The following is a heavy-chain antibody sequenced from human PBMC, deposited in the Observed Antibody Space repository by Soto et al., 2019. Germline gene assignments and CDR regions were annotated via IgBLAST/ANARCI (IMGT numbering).Heavy chain of an antibody. CDR2: VSSDGSST. CDR3: ARGLPNFSSFDS. Sequence: EVQLVESGGGLVQPGESPRLSCAASGFTFSSYWMHWIRQAPGKGLVWVSRVSSDGSSTVYANSVKGRLTISRDNAKNTLHLQMNSLSDDDTAVYYCARGLPNFSSFDSWGQGTLVTVSS. CDR1: GFTFSSYW. J-gene: IGHJ4*02. V-gene: IGHV3-74*01. D-gene: IGHD5-12*01.